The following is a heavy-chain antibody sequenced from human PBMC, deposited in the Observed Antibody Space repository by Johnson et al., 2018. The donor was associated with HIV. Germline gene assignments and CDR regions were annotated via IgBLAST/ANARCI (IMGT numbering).Heavy chain of an antibody. Sequence: VQLVESGGGLVQPGRSLRLSCAASGFTFDDYAMHWVRQAPGKGLEWVSGISWNSGSIGYADSVKGRFTISRDNAKNSLYVQMNSLRAEDTAVYYCARELGGSSLPFGAFDIWGQGTMVTVSS. V-gene: IGHV3-9*01. CDR1: GFTFDDYA. J-gene: IGHJ3*02. CDR2: ISWNSGSI. CDR3: ARELGGSSLPFGAFDI. D-gene: IGHD6-13*01.